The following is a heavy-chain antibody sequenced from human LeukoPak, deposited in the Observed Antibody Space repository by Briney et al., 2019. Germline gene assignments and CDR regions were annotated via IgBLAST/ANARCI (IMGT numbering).Heavy chain of an antibody. CDR3: ARETYSGYGMDV. V-gene: IGHV3-66*01. CDR2: IYSGGST. Sequence: GGSLRLSCAASGFTVSSNYMSWVRQAPGKGLEWVSVIYSGGSTYYADSVKGRFTISRDNSKNTLYLQMNSLRAEDTAVYYCARETYSGYGMDVWGQGTTVTVSS. CDR1: GFTVSSNY. D-gene: IGHD1-26*01. J-gene: IGHJ6*02.